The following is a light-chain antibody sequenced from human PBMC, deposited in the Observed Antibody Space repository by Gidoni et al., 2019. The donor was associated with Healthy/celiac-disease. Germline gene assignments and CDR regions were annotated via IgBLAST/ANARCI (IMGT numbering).Light chain of an antibody. J-gene: IGKJ1*01. Sequence: DIQMPQSPSTLSASVGDRVTITCRASQSISSWLAWDQQKPGKAPKLLIYDGPSLESGVPSRFSGSGSATEFTLTSSSLQPDDFATYYCQQYNSYWTFGQGTKVEIK. CDR3: QQYNSYWT. CDR2: DGP. CDR1: QSISSW. V-gene: IGKV1-5*01.